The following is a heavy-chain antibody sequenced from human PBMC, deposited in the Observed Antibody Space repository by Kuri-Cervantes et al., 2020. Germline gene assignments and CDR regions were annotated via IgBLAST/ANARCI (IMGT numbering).Heavy chain of an antibody. J-gene: IGHJ3*02. Sequence: SVKDTCKASGGTFSSYAISWVRQAAGQGREWMGGIIPIFGTANYAQKFQGRVTITTEESTSTAYTELSSLRSEDTTVYYCAGSFRGIEAFDIWGQGTMVTVSS. CDR1: GGTFSSYA. CDR2: IIPIFGTA. CDR3: AGSFRGIEAFDI. V-gene: IGHV1-69*05. D-gene: IGHD3-10*01.